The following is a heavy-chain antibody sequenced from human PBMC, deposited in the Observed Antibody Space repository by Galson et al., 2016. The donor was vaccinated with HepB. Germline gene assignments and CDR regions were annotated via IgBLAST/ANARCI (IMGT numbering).Heavy chain of an antibody. D-gene: IGHD6-6*01. CDR1: GFTFSSHW. CDR2: IKEDGTEK. Sequence: SLRLSCAASGFTFSSHWMSWVRQAPGKGLEWVANIKEDGTEKFHVESVRGRFTVSRDNTHNSLYLEMRSLRVHDTAVYICARFVEPDSSFDLWGQGTLVTVSS. CDR3: ARFVEPDSSFDL. J-gene: IGHJ4*02. V-gene: IGHV3-7*01.